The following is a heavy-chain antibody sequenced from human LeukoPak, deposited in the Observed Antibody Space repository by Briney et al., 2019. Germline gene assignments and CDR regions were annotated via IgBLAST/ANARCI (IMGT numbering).Heavy chain of an antibody. D-gene: IGHD3-10*01. CDR3: AKRGVVIRVILVGFHKEAFCFDS. CDR2: ISDSGGRT. CDR1: GITLSNYG. V-gene: IGHV3-23*01. Sequence: GGSLRLSCAVSGITLSNYGMSWVRQAPGKGLEWVAGISDSGGRTDYADSVKGRFTISRDNPKNTLYLQMNSLRAEDTAVYFCAKRGVVIRVILVGFHKEAFCFDSWGQGALVTVSS. J-gene: IGHJ4*02.